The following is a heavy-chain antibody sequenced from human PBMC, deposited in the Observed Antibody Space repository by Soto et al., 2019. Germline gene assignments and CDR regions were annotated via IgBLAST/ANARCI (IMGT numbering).Heavy chain of an antibody. CDR3: ARGRGSSSSEAYYFYYGMDV. D-gene: IGHD6-6*01. CDR2: IIPIFGTA. CDR1: GGTFSSYA. V-gene: IGHV1-69*13. Sequence: VASVKVSCKASGGTFSSYAISWVRQAPGQGLEWMGGIIPIFGTANYAQKFQGRVTITADESTSTAYMELSSLRSEDTAVYYCARGRGSSSSEAYYFYYGMDVCGQATTVTVSS. J-gene: IGHJ6*02.